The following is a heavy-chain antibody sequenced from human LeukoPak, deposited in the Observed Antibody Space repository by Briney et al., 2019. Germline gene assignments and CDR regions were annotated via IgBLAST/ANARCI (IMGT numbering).Heavy chain of an antibody. V-gene: IGHV4-39*01. J-gene: IGHJ3*02. CDR1: GGSIRSSYYY. CDR2: IYYSGST. D-gene: IGHD6-25*01. CDR3: ARHWRTAAAFDI. Sequence: PSETLSLTCTVSGGSIRSSYYYWGWIRQPPGKGLEWIGSIYYSGSTYYNPSLKSRVTISVDTSKNQFSLRLSSVTAADTAVYYCARHWRTAAAFDIWGQGTMVTVSS.